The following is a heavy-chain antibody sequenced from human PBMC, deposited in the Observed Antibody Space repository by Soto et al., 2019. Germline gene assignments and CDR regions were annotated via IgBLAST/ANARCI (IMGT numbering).Heavy chain of an antibody. CDR3: ARDDIVVVVAATPPYYYGMDV. CDR1: GFTFSSYA. J-gene: IGHJ6*02. CDR2: ISYDGSNK. V-gene: IGHV3-30-3*01. D-gene: IGHD2-15*01. Sequence: QVQLVESGGGVVQPGRSLRLSCAASGFTFSSYAMHWVRQAPGKGLEWVAVISYDGSNKYYADSVKGRFTISRDNSKNXLXLXTNSLRAEDTAVYYCARDDIVVVVAATPPYYYGMDVWGQGTTVTVSS.